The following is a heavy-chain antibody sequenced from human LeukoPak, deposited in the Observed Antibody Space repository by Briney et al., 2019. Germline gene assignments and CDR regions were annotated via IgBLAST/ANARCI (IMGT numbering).Heavy chain of an antibody. CDR2: IWYDGSNK. CDR3: AREYYYDSSGYYPNYFDY. CDR1: GFTFSSYG. Sequence: GGSLRLSCAASGFTFSSYGMHWVRQAPGKGLEWVEVIWYDGSNKYYADSVKGRFTISRDNSKNTLYLQMNSLRAEDTAVYYCAREYYYDSSGYYPNYFDYWGQGTLVTVSS. V-gene: IGHV3-33*01. D-gene: IGHD3-22*01. J-gene: IGHJ4*02.